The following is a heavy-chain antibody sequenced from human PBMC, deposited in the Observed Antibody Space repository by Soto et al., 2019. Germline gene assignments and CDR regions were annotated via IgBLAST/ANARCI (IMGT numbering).Heavy chain of an antibody. V-gene: IGHV1-18*01. CDR2: ISAHTGSS. J-gene: IGHJ3*01. CDR1: GYTFTSSG. D-gene: IGHD3-22*01. CDR3: ARAFFDQGSDSRGYSVEAFDF. Sequence: QVQLVQSGAEVKKPGASVKVSCKASGYTFTSSGMSWVRQAPGQGGEWRGWISAHTGSSEYAQRFQGRDTMTTDRSTSTGYMELRSLRSDDTAVYYCARAFFDQGSDSRGYSVEAFDFCGPGTLVTVSS.